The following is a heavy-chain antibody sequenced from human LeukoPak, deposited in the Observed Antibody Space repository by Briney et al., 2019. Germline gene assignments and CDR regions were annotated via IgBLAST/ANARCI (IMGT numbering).Heavy chain of an antibody. D-gene: IGHD6-13*01. Sequence: SETLSLTCTVSGGSISSGGYYWSWIRQHPGKGLEWIGYTYYSGSTYYNPSLKSRVTISVDTSKNQFSLKLSSVTAADTAVYYCARNLGGSSWVFDYWGQGTLVTVSS. J-gene: IGHJ4*02. CDR1: GGSISSGGYY. V-gene: IGHV4-31*03. CDR3: ARNLGGSSWVFDY. CDR2: TYYSGST.